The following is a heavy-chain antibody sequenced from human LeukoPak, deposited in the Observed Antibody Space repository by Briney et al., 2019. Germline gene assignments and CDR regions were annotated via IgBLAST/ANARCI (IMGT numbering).Heavy chain of an antibody. CDR3: ASLYCSGGSCYLDY. J-gene: IGHJ4*02. CDR1: GYSFSSHW. V-gene: IGHV5-51*01. CDR2: IYPGDSDT. D-gene: IGHD2-15*01. Sequence: GESLQISCKGSGYSFSSHWIGWVRQMHGKGLEWMGIIYPGDSDTRYSPSFQGQVTISADKSISTAYLQWSSLKASDTAMYYCASLYCSGGSCYLDYWGQGTLVTISS.